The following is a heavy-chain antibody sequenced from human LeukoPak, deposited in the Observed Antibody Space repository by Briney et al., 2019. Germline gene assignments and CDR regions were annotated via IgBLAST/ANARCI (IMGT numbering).Heavy chain of an antibody. J-gene: IGHJ5*02. D-gene: IGHD6-13*01. Sequence: GGSLRLSCAASGFTFDDYAMHWVRQAPGKGLEWVSGISWNSGSIGYADSVKGRFTISRDNAKNSLYLQMNSLRAEDTALYYCAKAPTRAAAAGTGLLNWFDPWGQGTLVTVSS. CDR1: GFTFDDYA. CDR3: AKAPTRAAAAGTGLLNWFDP. V-gene: IGHV3-9*01. CDR2: ISWNSGSI.